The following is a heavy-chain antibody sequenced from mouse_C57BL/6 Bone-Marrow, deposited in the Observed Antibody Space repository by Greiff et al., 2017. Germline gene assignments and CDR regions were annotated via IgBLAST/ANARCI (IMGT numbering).Heavy chain of an antibody. Sequence: QVHVKQSGAELVRPGASVTLSCKASGYTFTDYEMHWVKQTPVHGLEWIGAIDPETGGTAYNQKFKGKARLTADKSSSTAYMGLRSLTSEVSAGYYCTREGFDYWGQGTTLTVSS. CDR2: IDPETGGT. J-gene: IGHJ2*01. CDR1: GYTFTDYE. CDR3: TREGFDY. V-gene: IGHV1-15*01.